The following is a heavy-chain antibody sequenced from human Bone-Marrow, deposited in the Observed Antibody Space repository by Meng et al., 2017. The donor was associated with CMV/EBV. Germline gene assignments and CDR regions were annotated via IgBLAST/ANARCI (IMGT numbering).Heavy chain of an antibody. J-gene: IGHJ4*02. V-gene: IGHV4-34*01. CDR2: INHSGNT. D-gene: IGHD2-2*01. CDR3: ARGPPLYCSSSSCWLDY. CDR1: GGSISSYY. Sequence: GSLRLSCTVSGGSISSYYWSWIRQPPGKGLEWIGEINHSGNTNYNPSLKSRVTISVDTSKNQFSLKLNSMTAADTAVYYCARGPPLYCSSSSCWLDYWGRGTLVTFSS.